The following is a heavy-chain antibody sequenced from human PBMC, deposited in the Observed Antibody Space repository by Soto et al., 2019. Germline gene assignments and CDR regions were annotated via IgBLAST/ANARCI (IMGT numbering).Heavy chain of an antibody. CDR2: IHQSGVT. Sequence: QVRLQVSGPGLVVPSGTLSLTCTVFGDSVRTDHWRDHWWTWFRQSPGRRPEWIGEIHQSGVTDLRPALKSRXSMSVXGXXXXXXXXXXXXXXXXXXXXXXXXXXXXXTSQYDYWGQGALVTVSS. CDR1: GDSVRTDHW. CDR3: XXXXXXXTSQYDY. V-gene: IGHV4-4*02. J-gene: IGHJ4*02.